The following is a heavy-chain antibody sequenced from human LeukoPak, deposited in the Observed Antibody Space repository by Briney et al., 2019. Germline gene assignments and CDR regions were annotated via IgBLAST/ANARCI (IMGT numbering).Heavy chain of an antibody. CDR2: ISYDGSNK. CDR1: GFTFSSYA. D-gene: IGHD6-13*01. J-gene: IGHJ4*02. CDR3: AKAPVAAAGYYFDY. V-gene: IGHV3-30*04. Sequence: GRSLRLSCAASGFTFSSYAMHWVRQAPGKGLEWVAVISYDGSNKYYADSVKGRFTISRDNSKNTLYLQMNSLRAEDTAVYYCAKAPVAAAGYYFDYWGQGTPVTVSS.